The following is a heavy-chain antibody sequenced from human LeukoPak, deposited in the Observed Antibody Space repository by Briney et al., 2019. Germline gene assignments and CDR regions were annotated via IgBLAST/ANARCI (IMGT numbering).Heavy chain of an antibody. Sequence: PGGSLRLSCAVSGFTFDDYGMSWVRQAPGKGLGWVSGIIWSGGSTGYADSVKGRFTISRDNAKNSLYLQMNSLRAEDTALYYCARDDYGSGSWSDYWGQGTLVTVSS. CDR1: GFTFDDYG. V-gene: IGHV3-20*04. D-gene: IGHD3-10*01. CDR3: ARDDYGSGSWSDY. J-gene: IGHJ4*02. CDR2: IIWSGGST.